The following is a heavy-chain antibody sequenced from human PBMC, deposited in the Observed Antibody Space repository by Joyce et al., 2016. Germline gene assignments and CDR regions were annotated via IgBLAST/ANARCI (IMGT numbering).Heavy chain of an antibody. Sequence: QLVESGGGVVKPGGSLRLSFEASGSTFSSSSMSWFRQAPGKGLEWFAAISGTSYYIFHAETVRGRFTVSRDNAKKTLYLQMNSLRAEDSAVFYCARGGISYYYAMDVWGQGTTVTVSS. J-gene: IGHJ6*02. CDR3: ARGGISYYYAMDV. CDR1: GSTFSSSS. CDR2: ISGTSYYI. V-gene: IGHV3-21*01. D-gene: IGHD3-16*01.